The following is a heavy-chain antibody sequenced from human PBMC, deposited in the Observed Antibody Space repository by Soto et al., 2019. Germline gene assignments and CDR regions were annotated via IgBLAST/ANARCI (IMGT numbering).Heavy chain of an antibody. CDR2: IYPGDSDT. D-gene: IGHD1-26*01. J-gene: IGHJ5*02. Sequence: GESLKISCKGSGYSFTSYWIGWVRQMPGKGLEWMGIIYPGDSDTRYSPSFQGQVTISADKSISTAYLQWSSLKASDTAMYCCARSGVGAKFYNWFDHWGQGTLVNVSS. V-gene: IGHV5-51*01. CDR3: ARSGVGAKFYNWFDH. CDR1: GYSFTSYW.